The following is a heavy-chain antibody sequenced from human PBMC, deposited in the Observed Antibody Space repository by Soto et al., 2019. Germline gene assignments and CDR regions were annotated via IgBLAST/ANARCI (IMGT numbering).Heavy chain of an antibody. D-gene: IGHD3-16*01. V-gene: IGHV1-46*03. CDR1: GYTFTRYY. CDR2: INPSGGST. CDR3: TRTLTPNPAEYFQH. Sequence: QVQLVPSGAEAKKPGASVKVSCKASGYTFTRYYMHWVRQAPGQGLEWMGMINPSGGSTTYAQNFQGRVTMTRDTSTSTIYMDLSSLRSEDTAVYYCTRTLTPNPAEYFQHWGQGTLVTVSS. J-gene: IGHJ1*01.